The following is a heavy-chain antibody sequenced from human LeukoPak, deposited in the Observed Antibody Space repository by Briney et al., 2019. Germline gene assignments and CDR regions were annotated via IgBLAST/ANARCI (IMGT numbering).Heavy chain of an antibody. CDR1: GYTFTSYY. Sequence: ASVKVSCKASGYTFTSYYMHWVRQAPGQGLEWMGIINPSGGSTSYAQRFQGRVTMTRDTSTSTVYMELSSLRSEDTAVYYCARDPSGSSGGWWFDPWGQGTLVTVSS. V-gene: IGHV1-46*01. D-gene: IGHD1-26*01. CDR2: INPSGGST. CDR3: ARDPSGSSGGWWFDP. J-gene: IGHJ5*02.